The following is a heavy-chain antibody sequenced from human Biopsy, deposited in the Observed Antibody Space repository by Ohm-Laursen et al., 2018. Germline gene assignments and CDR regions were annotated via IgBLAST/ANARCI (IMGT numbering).Heavy chain of an antibody. J-gene: IGHJ5*02. CDR2: VIPTFDTP. Sequence: ASVKVSCKASGGTFSSYVISWVRQAPGQGLEWMGRVIPTFDTPTYAPDFQGRVTFTADKSTGTAHLDLSRLRSEDTAIYYCAGGAAKGNPYDHWGQGTLVTVSS. CDR1: GGTFSSYV. D-gene: IGHD3-10*01. V-gene: IGHV1-69*06. CDR3: AGGAAKGNPYDH.